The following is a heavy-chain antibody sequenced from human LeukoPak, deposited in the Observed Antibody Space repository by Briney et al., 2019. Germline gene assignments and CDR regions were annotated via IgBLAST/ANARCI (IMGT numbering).Heavy chain of an antibody. D-gene: IGHD6-19*01. J-gene: IGHJ4*02. CDR1: GFTFTSYA. CDR3: ARRLYSTGWYTSTD. Sequence: PGGSLRLSCTASGFTFTSYAMNWVRQAPGKGLEWVSGISASTYYADSVKGRFTISRDNSKSTLYLQMNSLRAEDTAVYYCARRLYSTGWYTSTDWSQGTLVTVSS. CDR2: ISAST. V-gene: IGHV3-23*01.